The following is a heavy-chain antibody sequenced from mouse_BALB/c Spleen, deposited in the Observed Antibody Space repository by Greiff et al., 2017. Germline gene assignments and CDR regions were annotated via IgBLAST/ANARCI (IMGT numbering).Heavy chain of an antibody. CDR2: IDPANGNT. D-gene: IGHD4-1*01. J-gene: IGHJ4*01. Sequence: VQLKESGAELVKPGASVKLSCTASGFNIKDTYMHWVKQRPEQGLEWIGRIDPANGNTKYDPKFQGKATITADTSSNTAYLQLSSLTSEDTAVYYCARGGGTLYAMDYWGQGTSVTVSS. CDR1: GFNIKDTY. V-gene: IGHV14-3*02. CDR3: ARGGGTLYAMDY.